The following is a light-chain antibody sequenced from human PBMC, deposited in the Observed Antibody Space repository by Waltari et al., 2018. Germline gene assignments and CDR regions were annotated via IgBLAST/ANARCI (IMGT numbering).Light chain of an antibody. Sequence: DIVMTQSPDSLAVSLGERATINCNSSQSIFDSSNNKSYLAWYQQKPGPPPKVLIYWASTRESGVPDRFSGSGSGTDFTLTINSLQAEDVAVYYCHQYYGAPLSFGGGTKVEIK. CDR2: WAS. CDR1: QSIFDSSNNKSY. J-gene: IGKJ4*02. V-gene: IGKV4-1*01. CDR3: HQYYGAPLS.